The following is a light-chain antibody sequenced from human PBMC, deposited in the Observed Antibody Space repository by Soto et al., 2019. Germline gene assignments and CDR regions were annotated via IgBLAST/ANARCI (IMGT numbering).Light chain of an antibody. CDR1: RSNIGAEYD. CDR2: GNS. CDR3: QSYDSSLSVYV. Sequence: QSVLTQPPSVSGAPGQRVTISCTGRRSNIGAEYDVHWYQQLPGTAPKLLIYGNSNRPSGVPDRFSGSKSGTSASLAITGLQAEDEADYYRQSYDSSLSVYVFGTGTKLTVL. V-gene: IGLV1-40*01. J-gene: IGLJ1*01.